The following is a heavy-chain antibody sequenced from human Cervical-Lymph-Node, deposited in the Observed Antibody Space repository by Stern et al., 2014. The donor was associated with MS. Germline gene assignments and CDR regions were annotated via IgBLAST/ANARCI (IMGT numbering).Heavy chain of an antibody. Sequence: QVQLVQSGAEVKKPGASVKVSCKASGYTFSNYGLSWVRQAPGQGLEWMGWISTYNRNTQYAQNLQGRVTMTKDTSTSTAYMELRSLRSDDTAVYYCAREGAASRQSYYYYGMDVWGQGTTVTVSS. CDR1: GYTFSNYG. D-gene: IGHD4/OR15-4a*01. J-gene: IGHJ6*02. V-gene: IGHV1-18*01. CDR2: ISTYNRNT. CDR3: AREGAASRQSYYYYGMDV.